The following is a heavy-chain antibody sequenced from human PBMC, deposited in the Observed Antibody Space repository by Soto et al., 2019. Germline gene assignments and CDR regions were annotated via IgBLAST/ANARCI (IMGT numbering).Heavy chain of an antibody. J-gene: IGHJ3*02. CDR3: ARNFWESSYGPLDDAFDI. V-gene: IGHV1-69*13. CDR2: IIPIFGTA. CDR1: GGTFSSYA. Sequence: SVKGSFKASGGTFSSYAISLVRQAPGQGPEWMGGIIPIFGTANYAQKFHGRVTITADESTSTAYMELSSLRSEDTALYYCARNFWESSYGPLDDAFDIWGQGTMVTVSS. D-gene: IGHD5-18*01.